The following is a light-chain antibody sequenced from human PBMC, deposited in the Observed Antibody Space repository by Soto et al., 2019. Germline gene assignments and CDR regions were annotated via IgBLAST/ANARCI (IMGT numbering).Light chain of an antibody. CDR3: SSYTSGSTWV. J-gene: IGLJ3*02. CDR1: SS. V-gene: IGLV2-14*03. Sequence: QSVLTQPASVSGSPGQSVAISCTGTSSVSWYQHHPGKAPKLIIYDVSDRPSGVSDRFSGSKSGNTASLTISGLQADDEADYYCSSYTSGSTWVFGGGTKVPS. CDR2: DVS.